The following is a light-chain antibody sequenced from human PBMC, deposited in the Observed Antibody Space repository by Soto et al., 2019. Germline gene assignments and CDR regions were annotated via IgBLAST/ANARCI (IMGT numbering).Light chain of an antibody. CDR2: AAS. J-gene: IGKJ1*01. V-gene: IGKV1-39*01. CDR3: QQSYSTPRT. Sequence: DIQMTQSPSSLSASVGDRVTITCRASQSISTYLNWYQQKPGQAPKVLIYAASSLQSGVPSRFSGSGSGTDFTLTITSLQPEDFATYYCQQSYSTPRTFGQGTKVEIK. CDR1: QSISTY.